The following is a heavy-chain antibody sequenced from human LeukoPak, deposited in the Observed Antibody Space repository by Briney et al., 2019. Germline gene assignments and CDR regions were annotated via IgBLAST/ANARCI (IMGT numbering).Heavy chain of an antibody. Sequence: GGSLRLSCAASGFTFSDYYMSWIRQAPGKGLEWVSSISSSSNYIYYPDSVKGRFTISRDNAKNSLYLQMNSLRAEDTAVYYCARWSSGSQYFDYWGQGTLVTVSS. CDR2: ISSSSNYI. V-gene: IGHV3-11*06. D-gene: IGHD1-26*01. J-gene: IGHJ4*02. CDR3: ARWSSGSQYFDY. CDR1: GFTFSDYY.